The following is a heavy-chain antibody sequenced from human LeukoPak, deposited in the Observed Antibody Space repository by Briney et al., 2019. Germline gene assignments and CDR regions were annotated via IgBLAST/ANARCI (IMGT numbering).Heavy chain of an antibody. CDR1: GYTFTSYG. Sequence: ASVKVSCKASGYTFTSYGISWVRQAPGQGLEWMGWISAYNGNTNYAQKLQGRVTMTTDTSTSTAYMELRSLRSDDTAVYYCARLLLTSLTGYSNHYYYGMDVWGQGTTVAVSS. CDR3: ARLLLTSLTGYSNHYYYGMDV. J-gene: IGHJ6*02. D-gene: IGHD3-9*01. CDR2: ISAYNGNT. V-gene: IGHV1-18*01.